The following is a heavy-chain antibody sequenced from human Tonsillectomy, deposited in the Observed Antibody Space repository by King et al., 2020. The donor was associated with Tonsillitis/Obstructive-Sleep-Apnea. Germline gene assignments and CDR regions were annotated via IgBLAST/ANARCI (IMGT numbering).Heavy chain of an antibody. V-gene: IGHV3-48*03. CDR3: ARDRVYYYDSSGYGYYYYYGMDV. CDR1: GFTFSSYE. J-gene: IGHJ6*02. D-gene: IGHD3-22*01. CDR2: ISSSGSTI. Sequence: VQLVESGGGLVQPGGSLRLSCAASGFTFSSYEMNWVRQAPGKGLEWVSYISSSGSTIYYADSVKGRFTISRDNAKYSLYLQMNSLRAEDTAVYYCARDRVYYYDSSGYGYYYYYGMDVWGQGITVTVSS.